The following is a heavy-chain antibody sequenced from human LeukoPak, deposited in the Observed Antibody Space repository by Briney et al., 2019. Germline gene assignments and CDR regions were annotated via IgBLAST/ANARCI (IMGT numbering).Heavy chain of an antibody. CDR2: ISYDGSNK. CDR1: GFTFNTYG. V-gene: IGHV3-30*18. J-gene: IGHJ4*02. CDR3: AKDEGQYSGYGHFDY. Sequence: GGSLRLSCAASGFTFNTYGMHWVRQAPGKGLEWVAVISYDGSNKYYADSAKGRFTISRDNSKNTLYLQMNSLRAEDTAVYYCAKDEGQYSGYGHFDYWGQGTLVTVSS. D-gene: IGHD5-12*01.